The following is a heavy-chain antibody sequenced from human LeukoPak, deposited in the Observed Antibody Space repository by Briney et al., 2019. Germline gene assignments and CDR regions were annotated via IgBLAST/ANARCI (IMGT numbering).Heavy chain of an antibody. Sequence: GGSLRLSCAASGFTFSSYWMNWARQAPGKGLEWVASINHNGNVNYYVDSVKGRFTISRDNVKNSLYLQMSNLRAEDTAVYFCARGGGLDVWGQGATVTVSS. D-gene: IGHD3-16*01. J-gene: IGHJ6*02. CDR3: ARGGGLDV. V-gene: IGHV3-7*03. CDR1: GFTFSSYW. CDR2: INHNGNVN.